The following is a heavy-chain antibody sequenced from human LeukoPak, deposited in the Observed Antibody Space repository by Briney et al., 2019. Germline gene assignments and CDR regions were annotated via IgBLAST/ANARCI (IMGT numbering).Heavy chain of an antibody. CDR1: GFTFSSYE. Sequence: GGSLRLSCAASGFTFSSYEMNWVRQAPGKGLEWVSYISSSGSTIYYADSVKGRFTISRDNAKNSLYLQMNSLRAEDTAVYYCARLWGSSWSYYYYGMDVWGQGTTVTVSS. CDR3: ARLWGSSWSYYYYGMDV. J-gene: IGHJ6*02. V-gene: IGHV3-48*03. D-gene: IGHD6-13*01. CDR2: ISSSGSTI.